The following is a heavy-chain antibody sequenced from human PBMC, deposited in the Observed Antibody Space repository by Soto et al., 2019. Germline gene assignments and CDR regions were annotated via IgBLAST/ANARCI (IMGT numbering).Heavy chain of an antibody. V-gene: IGHV3-30*18. CDR2: ISYDGSKK. CDR1: EFTFSSYG. Sequence: QVQLVESGGGVVQPGRSLTLSCAASEFTFSSYGIHWVRQAPGKGLEWVAVISYDGSKKQYADSVKGRFPISRDNSKNXXHPQMNSLRAEDTAVYYCAKDTYYHDTTGYYVFDYWGQGTLVTVSS. CDR3: AKDTYYHDTTGYYVFDY. J-gene: IGHJ4*02. D-gene: IGHD3-22*01.